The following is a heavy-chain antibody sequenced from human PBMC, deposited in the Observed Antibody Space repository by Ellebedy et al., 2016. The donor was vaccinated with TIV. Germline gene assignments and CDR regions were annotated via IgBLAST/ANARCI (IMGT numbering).Heavy chain of an antibody. CDR1: GFTFSSYW. D-gene: IGHD1-1*01. V-gene: IGHV3-7*03. CDR2: IKQDGSEK. CDR3: AGRAYNWNDGSLFDY. J-gene: IGHJ4*02. Sequence: GGSLRLSCAASGFTFSSYWMSWVRQAPGKGLEWVANIKQDGSEKYYVDSVKGRFTISRDNAKNSLYLQMNSLRAEDTAVHYCAGRAYNWNDGSLFDYWGQGTLVTVSS.